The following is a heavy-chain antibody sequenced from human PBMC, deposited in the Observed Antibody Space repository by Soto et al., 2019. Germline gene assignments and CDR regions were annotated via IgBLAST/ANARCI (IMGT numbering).Heavy chain of an antibody. J-gene: IGHJ5*02. V-gene: IGHV4-31*03. Sequence: SETLSLTCTVSGGSISSGGYYWSWIRQHPGKGLEWIGYIYYSGSTYYNPSPKSRVTISVDTSKNQFSLKLSSVTAADTAVYYCARGRTYYYDSSGSYNWFDPWGQGTLVTVSS. CDR1: GGSISSGGYY. D-gene: IGHD3-22*01. CDR2: IYYSGST. CDR3: ARGRTYYYDSSGSYNWFDP.